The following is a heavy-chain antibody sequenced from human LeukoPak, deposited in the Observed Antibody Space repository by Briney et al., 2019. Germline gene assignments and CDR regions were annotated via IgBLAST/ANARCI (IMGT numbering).Heavy chain of an antibody. V-gene: IGHV1-18*01. CDR2: ISAYNGNT. D-gene: IGHD2-2*02. CDR1: GYTFTSYG. CDR3: ARVRLPPIVVVPAAIYVSDP. Sequence: SVKVSCKASGYTFTSYGISWVRQDPGQGLEWMGWISAYNGNTNYAQKLQGRVTMTTDTSTSTAYMELRSLRSDDTAVYYCARVRLPPIVVVPAAIYVSDPWGQGTLVTVSS. J-gene: IGHJ5*02.